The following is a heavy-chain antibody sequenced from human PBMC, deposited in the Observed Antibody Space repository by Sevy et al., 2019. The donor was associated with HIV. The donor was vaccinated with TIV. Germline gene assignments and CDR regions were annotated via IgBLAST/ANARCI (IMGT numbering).Heavy chain of an antibody. V-gene: IGHV4-34*01. CDR1: GGSFSGYY. Sequence: SETLCLTCAVYGGSFSGYYWSWIRQSPGKGLEWIGEINHSGSTNYNPSLKSRVIISVDTSKNQFSLKLSSVTAADTAVYYCARHCSTTSCSHAFDIWGQGTMVTVSS. J-gene: IGHJ3*02. D-gene: IGHD2-2*01. CDR2: INHSGST. CDR3: ARHCSTTSCSHAFDI.